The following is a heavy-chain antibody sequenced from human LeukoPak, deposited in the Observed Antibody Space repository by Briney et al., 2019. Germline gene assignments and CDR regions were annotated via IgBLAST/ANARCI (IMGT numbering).Heavy chain of an antibody. D-gene: IGHD7-27*01. CDR1: VGSISGYY. V-gene: IGHV4-59*01. J-gene: IGHJ4*02. CDR3: ARGANWGSPDY. Sequence: PSETLSLTCTVSVGSISGYYWSWIRQPPGKGLEWIAYIYYTGITNYNPSLKSRVTISLDTSKNQFSLKLSSVTAADTAVYYCARGANWGSPDYWGQGTLVTVSS. CDR2: IYYTGIT.